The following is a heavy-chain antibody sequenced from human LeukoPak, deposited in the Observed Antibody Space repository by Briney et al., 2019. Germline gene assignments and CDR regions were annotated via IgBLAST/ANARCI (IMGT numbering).Heavy chain of an antibody. J-gene: IGHJ4*02. CDR1: GFTFSSYG. CDR2: IWYDGSNK. V-gene: IGHV3-33*01. Sequence: GSLRLSCAASGFTFSSYGMHWVRQAPGKGLEWVAVIWYDGSNKYYADSMKGRFTISRDNSKNTLYLQMNSLRAEDTAVYYCARGADTRGTIFGVGHDYWGQGTLVTVSS. CDR3: ARGADTRGTIFGVGHDY. D-gene: IGHD3-3*01.